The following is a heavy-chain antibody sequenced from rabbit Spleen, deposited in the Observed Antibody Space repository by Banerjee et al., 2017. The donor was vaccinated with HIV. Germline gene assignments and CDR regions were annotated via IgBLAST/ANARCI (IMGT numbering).Heavy chain of an antibody. CDR2: IYAGSSSNT. CDR3: ARDTGSSFSSYGMDL. CDR1: GFSFNSGDD. V-gene: IGHV1S40*01. J-gene: IGHJ6*01. Sequence: QSLEESGGGLVKPGASLTLTCKASGFSFNSGDDMCWVRQAPGKGLEWIACIYAGSSSNTYSATWAKGRFTISKTSSTTVTLQMTSPTAADTATYFCARDTGSSFSSYGMDLWGQGTLVTVS. D-gene: IGHD8-1*01.